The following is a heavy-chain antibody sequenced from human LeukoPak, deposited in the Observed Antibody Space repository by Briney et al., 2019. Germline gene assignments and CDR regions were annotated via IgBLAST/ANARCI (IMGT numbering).Heavy chain of an antibody. CDR1: QFTFSDYS. J-gene: IGHJ3*02. CDR2: ISRNSGHM. V-gene: IGHV3-21*01. D-gene: IGHD3-10*01. CDR3: ARDWDYFASGTYDDAFDM. Sequence: PGGSLRLSCAASQFTFSDYSMNWVRQAPGKGLEWVSSISRNSGHMYYADSVKGRFTISRDNARNSLYLQMNSLRDEDTAVYYCARDWDYFASGTYDDAFDMWGQGTMVTVSS.